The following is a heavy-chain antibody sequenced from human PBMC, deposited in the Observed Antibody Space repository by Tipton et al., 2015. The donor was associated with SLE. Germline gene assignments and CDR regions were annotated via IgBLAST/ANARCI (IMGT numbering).Heavy chain of an antibody. CDR3: ARVEGRSNFHYYGMDV. Sequence: TLSLTCTVSGDSIGGYYWTWIRQPPGKGLEWIGYMYYSGGTKYNPSLSSRVTIDIDRSKSQISLRLKSVTAADTAVYFCARVEGRSNFHYYGMDVWGQGSKVTVSS. D-gene: IGHD4-11*01. V-gene: IGHV4-59*01. CDR1: GDSIGGYY. CDR2: MYYSGGT. J-gene: IGHJ6*02.